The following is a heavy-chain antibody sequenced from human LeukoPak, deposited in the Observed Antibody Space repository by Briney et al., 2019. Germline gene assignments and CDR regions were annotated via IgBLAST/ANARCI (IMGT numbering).Heavy chain of an antibody. V-gene: IGHV1-69*01. D-gene: IGHD1-1*01. J-gene: IGHJ4*02. CDR3: ARDRFQVRILDY. CDR2: IIPIFGTA. Sequence: SVKVSCKASGGTFSSYAISWVRQAPGQGLEWMGGIIPIFGTANYAQKFQGRVTITADESTSTAYMELSSLRSEDTAVYYCARDRFQVRILDYWGQGTLVTVSS. CDR1: GGTFSSYA.